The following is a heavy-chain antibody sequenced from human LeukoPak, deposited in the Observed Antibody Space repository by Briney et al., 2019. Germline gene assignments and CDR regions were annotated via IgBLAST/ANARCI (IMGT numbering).Heavy chain of an antibody. V-gene: IGHV3-21*01. CDR1: GFTFSSYS. CDR3: ARESFAARWD. CDR2: ISSSSSYI. J-gene: IGHJ4*02. Sequence: GGSLRLSCAASGFTFSSYSMNWVRQAPGKGLEWVSSISSSSSYIYYADSVKGRFTISRDNAKNSLYLQMNSLRAEDAAVYYCARESFAARWDWGQGTLVTVSS. D-gene: IGHD6-6*01.